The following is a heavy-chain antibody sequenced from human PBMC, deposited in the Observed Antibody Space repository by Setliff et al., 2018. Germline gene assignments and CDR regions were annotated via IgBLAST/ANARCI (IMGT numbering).Heavy chain of an antibody. V-gene: IGHV4-4*07. J-gene: IGHJ6*02. D-gene: IGHD5-12*01. Sequence: VSGGSIINSYYWSWIRQPAGKGLEWIGRISTSGNTNYNPSLKSRVTVSLDTSKNQFSLKLTSMTAADTAVYYCARDQWVRSPPLYFSYSMDVWGQGTTVTVSS. CDR1: GGSIINSYY. CDR2: ISTSGNT. CDR3: ARDQWVRSPPLYFSYSMDV.